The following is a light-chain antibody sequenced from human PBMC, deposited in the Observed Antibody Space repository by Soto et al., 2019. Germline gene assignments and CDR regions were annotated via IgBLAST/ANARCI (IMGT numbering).Light chain of an antibody. CDR1: QSVSNNY. V-gene: IGKV3-20*01. CDR3: QQYGSSPPYT. Sequence: EVVLTQSPGTLSLSPGERATLSCRASQSVSNNYFAWYQQKPGQAPRLLIFGSSDRATGIPDRFSGSGSGTDFTLTISRLETEDFVVYYYQQYGSSPPYTFGQGTKLEIK. J-gene: IGKJ2*01. CDR2: GSS.